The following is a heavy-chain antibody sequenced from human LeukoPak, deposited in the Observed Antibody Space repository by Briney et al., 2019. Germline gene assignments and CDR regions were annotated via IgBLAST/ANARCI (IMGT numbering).Heavy chain of an antibody. J-gene: IGHJ1*01. CDR3: AREGARARLQXNXX. CDR1: GYTLTELS. CDR2: INPNSGGT. V-gene: IGHV1-2*06. D-gene: IGHD5-24*01. Sequence: ASVKVSCKVSGYTLTELSMHWVRQAPGQGLEWMGRINPNSGGTNYAQKFQGRVTMTRDTSISTTYMELSRLRSDDTAVYYCAREGARARLQXNXXWGXXXLVT.